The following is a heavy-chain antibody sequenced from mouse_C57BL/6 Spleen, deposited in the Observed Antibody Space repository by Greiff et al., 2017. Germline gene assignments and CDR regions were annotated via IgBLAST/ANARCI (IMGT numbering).Heavy chain of an antibody. CDR2: IDPETGGT. CDR1: GYTFTDYE. J-gene: IGHJ3*01. Sequence: QVQLQQSGAELVRPGASVTLSCKASGYTFTDYEMHWVKQTPVHSLEWIGAIDPETGGTAYNQKFKGKAILTADKSSSTAYMELRSLTSEDSAVYYCTRLWREAFAYWGQGTLVTVSA. V-gene: IGHV1-15*01. CDR3: TRLWREAFAY. D-gene: IGHD1-1*02.